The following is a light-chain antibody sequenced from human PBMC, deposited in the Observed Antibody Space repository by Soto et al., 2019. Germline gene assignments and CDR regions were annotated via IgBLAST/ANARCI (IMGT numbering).Light chain of an antibody. CDR1: QSIFSIQ. Sequence: EIVLTQSPGTLSFSPGERATLSCRASQSIFSIQLAWYQQTPGQAPRLLIKDASRRATGIPDRSSGSGSGTDFTLTISRLEPEDFAVYYCQQYESSPFSLGPGTKVDIK. CDR3: QQYESSPFS. CDR2: DAS. V-gene: IGKV3-20*01. J-gene: IGKJ3*01.